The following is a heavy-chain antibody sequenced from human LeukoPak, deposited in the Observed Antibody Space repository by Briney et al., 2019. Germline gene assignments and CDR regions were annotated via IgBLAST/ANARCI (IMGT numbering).Heavy chain of an antibody. CDR3: ARDGDSTGYYFAY. CDR2: IYYSGST. V-gene: IGHV4-31*03. J-gene: IGHJ4*02. CDR1: GGSISSNGYY. D-gene: IGHD3-22*01. Sequence: SQTLSLTCTVSGGSISSNGYYWSWIRQQPGKGLEWIGYIYYSGSTYYNPSLTSRVTISVDTSKNHFSLKLSSVTAADTAVYYCARDGDSTGYYFAYWGQGTLVTVSP.